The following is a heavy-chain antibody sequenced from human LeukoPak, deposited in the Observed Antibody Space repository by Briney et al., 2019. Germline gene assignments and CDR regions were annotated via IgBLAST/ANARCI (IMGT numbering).Heavy chain of an antibody. CDR2: ISYDGSNK. D-gene: IGHD1-14*01. CDR1: GLSFTSYG. CDR3: AKGPPGFDC. J-gene: IGHJ4*02. Sequence: PRRSLRLSCPPSGLSFTSYGMHWVRHAPDKGLEWVAFISYDGSNKYYADSVKGRFTISRDKSRLTPDLTMNNRRAGDTAVYYFAKGPPGFDCWGQGTLVTVSS. V-gene: IGHV3-30*18.